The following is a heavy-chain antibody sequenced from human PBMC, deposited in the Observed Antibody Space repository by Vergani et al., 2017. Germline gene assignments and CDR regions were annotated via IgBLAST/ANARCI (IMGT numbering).Heavy chain of an antibody. J-gene: IGHJ4*02. V-gene: IGHV3-23*01. CDR3: AKDFIVVVVAATGWGFDY. CDR1: GFTFSSYA. D-gene: IGHD2-15*01. Sequence: EVQLLESGGGLVQPGGSLRLSCAASGFTFSSYAMSWVRQAPGKGLEWVSAISGSGGSTYYADSVKGRFTISRDNSKNTLYLQMNSLRAEDTAVYYCAKDFIVVVVAATGWGFDYWGQGTLVTVSS. CDR2: ISGSGGST.